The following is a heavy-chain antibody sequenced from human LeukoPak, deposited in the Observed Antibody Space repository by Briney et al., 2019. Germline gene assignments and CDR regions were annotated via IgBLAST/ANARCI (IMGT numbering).Heavy chain of an antibody. CDR2: IKQDGSEK. Sequence: GSLRLSCAASGFTFSSYWMSWVRQAPGKGLEWVANIKQDGSEKYYVDSVKGRFTISRDNAKNSLYLQMNSLRAEDTAVYYCARDQMVRGVISFGYWGQGTLVNVSS. CDR3: ARDQMVRGVISFGY. D-gene: IGHD3-10*01. V-gene: IGHV3-7*03. CDR1: GFTFSSYW. J-gene: IGHJ4*02.